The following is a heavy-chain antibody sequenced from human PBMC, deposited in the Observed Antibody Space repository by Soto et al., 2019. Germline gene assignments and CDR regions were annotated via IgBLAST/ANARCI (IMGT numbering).Heavy chain of an antibody. CDR2: IVVGSGNT. V-gene: IGHV1-58*01. D-gene: IGHD3-22*01. J-gene: IGHJ4*02. Sequence: SVKVSCKASGFIFTSSAVQWVRQARGQRLEWIGWIVVGSGNTNYAQKFQERVTITRGMPTSTVYMEMSSLRSEDTAVYYCAAAEKSGYYYYSDYWGQGTLVTVSS. CDR1: GFIFTSSA. CDR3: AAAEKSGYYYYSDY.